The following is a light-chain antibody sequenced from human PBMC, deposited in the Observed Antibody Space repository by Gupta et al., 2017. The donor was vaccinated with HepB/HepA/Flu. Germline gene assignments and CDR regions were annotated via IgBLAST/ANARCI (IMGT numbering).Light chain of an antibody. J-gene: IGLJ2*01. CDR3: CADAGSSTLV. CDR2: EVS. CDR1: SSDVGSYNL. V-gene: IGLV2-23*02. Sequence: QSALTQPASVSGSPGQSFTISCTGTSSDVGSYNLVSWYQQHPGKAPKLMIYEVSKRPAGVASRFSGSKSGNTASLTISGHEAEDEADYYCCADAGSSTLVFGGGTKLTVL.